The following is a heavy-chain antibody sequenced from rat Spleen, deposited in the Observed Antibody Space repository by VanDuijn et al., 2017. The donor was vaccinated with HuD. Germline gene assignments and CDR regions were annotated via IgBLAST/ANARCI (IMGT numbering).Heavy chain of an antibody. CDR1: GFTFSNYG. CDR2: ISYDGGST. V-gene: IGHV5-20*01. J-gene: IGHJ2*01. Sequence: EVQLVESGGGLVQPGRSMKLSCAASGFTFSNYGMAWVRQAPKKGLEWVAYISYDGGSTYYRDPVKGRFTISRDNAKSTLYLQMDSLRSEDTATYYCTTDRPAYWGQGVMVTVSS. CDR3: TTDRPAY.